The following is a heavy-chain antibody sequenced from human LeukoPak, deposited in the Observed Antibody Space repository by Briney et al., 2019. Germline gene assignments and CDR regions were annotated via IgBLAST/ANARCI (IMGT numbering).Heavy chain of an antibody. V-gene: IGHV5-51*01. CDR3: ARLGSGVVVPAAIKYNWFDP. CDR1: GYSFTSYW. J-gene: IGHJ5*02. Sequence: GESLKISCKGSGYSFTSYWIGWVRQMPGKGLECMGIIYPGDSDTRYSPSFQGQVTISADKSISTAYLQWSSLKASDTAMYYCARLGSGVVVPAAIKYNWFDPWGQGTLVTVSS. D-gene: IGHD2-2*02. CDR2: IYPGDSDT.